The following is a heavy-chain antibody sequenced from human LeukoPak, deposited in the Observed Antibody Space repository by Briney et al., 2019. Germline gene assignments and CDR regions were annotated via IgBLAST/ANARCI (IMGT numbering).Heavy chain of an antibody. V-gene: IGHV3-21*01. Sequence: PGGSLRLSCAASGFSFSRSSMSWVRQAPGKGLDWVSSITVSSTYTYYADSVKGRFTISRANAAKSAYLQMNSLRAEDPAGYSGAREYYYNENAGNYWGQRTLVTVS. CDR3: AREYYYNENAGNY. J-gene: IGHJ4*02. CDR1: GFSFSRSS. CDR2: ITVSSTYT. D-gene: IGHD3-10*01.